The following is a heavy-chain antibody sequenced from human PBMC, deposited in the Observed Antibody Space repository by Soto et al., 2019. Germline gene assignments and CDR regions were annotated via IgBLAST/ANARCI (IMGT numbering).Heavy chain of an antibody. CDR1: GESFNDYF. CDR3: ARRKDSSRYFYGMDV. CDR2: VHHTGTS. D-gene: IGHD6-13*01. V-gene: IGHV4-34*02. Sequence: QVALQQWGAGLLKPSQTLSLTSAVYGESFNDYFWTWIRQSPGGALEWLAEVHHTGTSYYNPSLKSRLAVSVDTSRNQFSLNLTSLTAADTATYYCARRKDSSRYFYGMDVWGQGTTVVVSS. J-gene: IGHJ6*02.